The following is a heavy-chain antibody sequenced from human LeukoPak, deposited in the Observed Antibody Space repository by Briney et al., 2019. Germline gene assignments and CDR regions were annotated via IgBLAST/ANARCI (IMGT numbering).Heavy chain of an antibody. CDR3: ARGTGAYYYDSSGYYKLYYFDY. D-gene: IGHD3-22*01. Sequence: SETLSLTCAVYGGSFSGYYWSWIRQHPGKGLEWIGYIYYSGSTYYNPSLKSRVTISVDTSKNQFSLKLSSVTAADTAVYYCARGTGAYYYDSSGYYKLYYFDYWGQGTLVTVSS. CDR2: IYYSGST. CDR1: GGSFSGYY. V-gene: IGHV4-31*11. J-gene: IGHJ4*02.